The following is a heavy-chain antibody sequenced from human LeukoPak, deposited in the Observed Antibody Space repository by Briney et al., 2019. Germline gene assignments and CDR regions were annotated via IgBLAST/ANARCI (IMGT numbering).Heavy chain of an antibody. V-gene: IGHV1-69*05. J-gene: IGHJ4*02. D-gene: IGHD4-23*01. CDR2: IIPIFGTA. CDR3: ATGRGGNHDY. Sequence: ASVKVSCKAPGGTFSSYAISWVRQAPGQGLEWMGGIIPIFGTANYAQKFQGRVTITTDESTSTAYMELSSLRSEDTAVYYCATGRGGNHDYWGQGTLVTVSS. CDR1: GGTFSSYA.